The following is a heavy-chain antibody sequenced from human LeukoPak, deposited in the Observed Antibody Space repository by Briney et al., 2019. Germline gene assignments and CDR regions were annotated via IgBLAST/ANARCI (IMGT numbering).Heavy chain of an antibody. Sequence: GGSLRLSCAASGFIFSKYDMHWVRQVTGKGLEWVSGIDRDGVTYYSGSVKGQFTSSRENAKNSLDLQMNTLRAGDTGVYYCARENLEYGDYAIDYWGQGILVIVSS. D-gene: IGHD4-17*01. CDR3: ARENLEYGDYAIDY. J-gene: IGHJ4*02. V-gene: IGHV3-13*01. CDR2: IDRDGVT. CDR1: GFIFSKYD.